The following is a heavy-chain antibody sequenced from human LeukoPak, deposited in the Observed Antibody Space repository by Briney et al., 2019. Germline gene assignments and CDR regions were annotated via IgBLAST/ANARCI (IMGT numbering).Heavy chain of an antibody. J-gene: IGHJ4*02. V-gene: IGHV3-11*01. CDR2: INSLSPRAI. CDR1: GFTFSDYY. D-gene: IGHD6-6*01. Sequence: GGSLRLSCAGSGFTFSDYYMSWIRQAPGKGLGWVSLINSLSPRAISYGDSVKGRFTTSRDDATNSLFLQMNSLKVDDTAIYYCAGHARGSYLVHWGQGILVTVST. CDR3: AGHARGSYLVH.